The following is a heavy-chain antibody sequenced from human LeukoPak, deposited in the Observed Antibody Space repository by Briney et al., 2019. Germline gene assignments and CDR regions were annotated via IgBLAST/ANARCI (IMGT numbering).Heavy chain of an antibody. Sequence: GGSLRLSCAASGFTFSDYYISWICQAPGKGLEWVSYISSSGSTIYYADSVKGRFTISRDNAKNSLYLQMNSLRAEDSAVYYCARVRSRSGSSKNWFDPWGQGTLVTVSS. CDR3: ARVRSRSGSSKNWFDP. CDR2: ISSSGSTI. J-gene: IGHJ5*02. D-gene: IGHD3-10*01. V-gene: IGHV3-11*01. CDR1: GFTFSDYY.